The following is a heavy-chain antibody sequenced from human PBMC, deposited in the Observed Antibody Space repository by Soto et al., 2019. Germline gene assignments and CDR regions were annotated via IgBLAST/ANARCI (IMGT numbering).Heavy chain of an antibody. CDR2: ISYDGSNK. CDR3: ARGSSSGWYYFDY. CDR1: GFTFSSYA. D-gene: IGHD6-19*01. V-gene: IGHV3-30-3*01. J-gene: IGHJ4*02. Sequence: GESLKISCAASGFTFSSYAMHWVRQAPGKGLEWVAVISYDGSNKYYADSVKGRFTISRDNSKNTLYLQMNSLRAEDTAVYYCARGSSSGWYYFDYWGQGTLVTVSS.